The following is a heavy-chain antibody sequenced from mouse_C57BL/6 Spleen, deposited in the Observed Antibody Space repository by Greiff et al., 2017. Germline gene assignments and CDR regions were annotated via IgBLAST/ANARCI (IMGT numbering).Heavy chain of an antibody. V-gene: IGHV1-82*01. Sequence: QVQLKQSGPELVKPGASVKISCKASGYAFSSSWMNWVKQRPGKGLEWIGRIYPGGGDTNYNGKFKGKATLTADKSSSTDYMKLSSLTSEDSAVYFCAKGDYDGFDYWGQGTTLTVSS. CDR3: AKGDYDGFDY. CDR2: IYPGGGDT. J-gene: IGHJ2*01. D-gene: IGHD2-4*01. CDR1: GYAFSSSW.